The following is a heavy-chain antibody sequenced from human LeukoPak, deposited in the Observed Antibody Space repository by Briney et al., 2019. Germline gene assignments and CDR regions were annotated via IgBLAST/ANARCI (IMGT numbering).Heavy chain of an antibody. Sequence: SGPALVKPTQTLTLTCTFSGFSLSTSGMRVSWIRQPPGKALEWLARIDWDDDKFYSTSLKTRLTISKDTSKNQVVLTMTNMDPVDTATYYCARMGAAGTVDCFDYWGQGTLVTVSS. CDR3: ARMGAAGTVDCFDY. CDR1: GFSLSTSGMR. J-gene: IGHJ4*02. V-gene: IGHV2-70*04. D-gene: IGHD6-13*01. CDR2: IDWDDDK.